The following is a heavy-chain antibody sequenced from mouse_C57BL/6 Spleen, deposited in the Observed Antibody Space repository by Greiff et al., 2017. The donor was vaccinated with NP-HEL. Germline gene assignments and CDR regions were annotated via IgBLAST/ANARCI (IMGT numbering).Heavy chain of an antibody. Sequence: VKLMESGAELVKPGASVKISCKASGYAFSSYWMNWVKQRPGKGLEWIGQIYPGDGDTNSNGKFKGKATLTADKYSSTAYMQLSSLTSEDSAVYFCARSELLRFSWFAYWGQGTLVTVSA. CDR1: GYAFSSYW. V-gene: IGHV1-80*01. J-gene: IGHJ3*01. D-gene: IGHD1-1*01. CDR3: ARSELLRFSWFAY. CDR2: IYPGDGDT.